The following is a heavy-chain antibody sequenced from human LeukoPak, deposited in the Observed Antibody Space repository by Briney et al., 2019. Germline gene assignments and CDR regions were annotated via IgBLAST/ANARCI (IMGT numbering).Heavy chain of an antibody. Sequence: ASVKVSCKASGYTFTASAMNWVRQAPGQGLEWMGWINTDTGNPTYVQGFTGRFVFSLDTSVSTAYLQISSLKAEDTAVYYCARARYCASRSCYSDYWGQGTLVTVSS. CDR2: INTDTGNP. V-gene: IGHV7-4-1*02. J-gene: IGHJ4*02. D-gene: IGHD2-2*01. CDR1: GYTFTASA. CDR3: ARARYCASRSCYSDY.